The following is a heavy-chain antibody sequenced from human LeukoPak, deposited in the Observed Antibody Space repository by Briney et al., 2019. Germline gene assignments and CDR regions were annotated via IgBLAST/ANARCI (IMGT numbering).Heavy chain of an antibody. V-gene: IGHV3-20*04. D-gene: IGHD2-2*01. CDR1: GFRFDDYG. J-gene: IGHJ6*03. CDR3: GRVHCSTTSCFDYYDYYMDV. CDR2: LIGAGAST. Sequence: TGGSLRLSCAASGFRFDDYGMSWVRHVPGKGLEWVCGLIGAGASTGYADSVKGRFTISRDNVKNFLYLQMNSLRVEDTALYFCGRVHCSTTSCFDYYDYYMDVWGKGTTVTVSS.